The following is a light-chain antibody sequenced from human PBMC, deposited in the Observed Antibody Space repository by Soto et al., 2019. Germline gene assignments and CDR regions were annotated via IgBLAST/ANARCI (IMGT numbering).Light chain of an antibody. CDR3: QQYGSSPYT. CDR1: QSVSSSY. CDR2: GAS. V-gene: IGKV3-20*01. Sequence: EIVLTQSPGTLSLSPGERATLSCRASQSVSSSYLAWYQQKPGQAPRLLIYGASSRATGIPDRFSGSGSGTDCTLTISILEPEDFAVYYCQQYGSSPYTFGQGTKLEIK. J-gene: IGKJ2*01.